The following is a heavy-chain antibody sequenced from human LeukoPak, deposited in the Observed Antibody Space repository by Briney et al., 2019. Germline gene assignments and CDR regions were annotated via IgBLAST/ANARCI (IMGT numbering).Heavy chain of an antibody. D-gene: IGHD4-17*01. Sequence: SVKVSCKASGGTFSSYAISWVRQAPGQGLEWMGGIIPIFGTANYAQKFQGRVTITADESTSTAYMELSSLRSEDTAVYYCARGQPIFTVTTYYFDYWGQGTLVTVSS. CDR3: ARGQPIFTVTTYYFDY. J-gene: IGHJ4*02. CDR2: IIPIFGTA. CDR1: GGTFSSYA. V-gene: IGHV1-69*13.